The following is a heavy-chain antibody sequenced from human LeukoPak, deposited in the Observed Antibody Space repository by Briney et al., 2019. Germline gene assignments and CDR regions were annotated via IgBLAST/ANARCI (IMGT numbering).Heavy chain of an antibody. V-gene: IGHV1-18*01. CDR1: GYTFTSYG. CDR2: ISAYNGNT. Sequence: ASVKVSCKASGYTFTSYGISWVRQAPGQGLEWMGWISAYNGNTNYAQKLQGRVTMTTDTSTSTAYMELRSLRSNDTAVYYCVRDLDERAAPLDYGMDVWGQGTTVTVSS. J-gene: IGHJ6*02. D-gene: IGHD2-15*01. CDR3: VRDLDERAAPLDYGMDV.